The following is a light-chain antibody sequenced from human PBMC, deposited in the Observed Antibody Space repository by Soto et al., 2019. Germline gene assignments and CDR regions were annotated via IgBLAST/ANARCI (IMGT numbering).Light chain of an antibody. CDR1: QSISSH. CDR3: QQSYSTPIS. J-gene: IGKJ5*01. CDR2: TAS. V-gene: IGKV1-39*01. Sequence: DLLMTQSPSSLSASFGEPVTLTSGASQSISSHLNWYQQKPGKAPNLLMYTASNLQSGVPSRFSGSGYGTDVNLTISSLQTEDFATYYCQQSYSTPISFGQGTRLEIK.